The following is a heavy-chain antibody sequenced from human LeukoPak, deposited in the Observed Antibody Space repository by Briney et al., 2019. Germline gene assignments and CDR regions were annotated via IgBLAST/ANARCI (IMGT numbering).Heavy chain of an antibody. CDR1: GGSVNSGGYF. V-gene: IGHV4-31*03. CDR3: ARGTRIEGFLAFGV. D-gene: IGHD2-15*01. J-gene: IGHJ3*01. Sequence: SETLSLTCTVSGGSVNSGGYFWNWIRQHPERGLEWIGYIYYNGGTYDDPSLKSRLTMSLDTAKNQFSLKLNSVTVADAAVYYCARGTRIEGFLAFGVWGRGAVVTVTS. CDR2: IYYNGGT.